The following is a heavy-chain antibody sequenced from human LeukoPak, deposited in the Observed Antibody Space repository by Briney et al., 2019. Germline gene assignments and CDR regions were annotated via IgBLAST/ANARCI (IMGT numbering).Heavy chain of an antibody. CDR2: IIPIFGTA. CDR1: GGTFSNYA. D-gene: IGHD5-18*01. J-gene: IGHJ4*02. Sequence: ASVKVSFKASGGTFSNYAINWVRQAPGQGLEWMGGIIPIFGTANYQKQFLGRVTITADESTSTPYMSLSSLRFEDTAVYYCARASSDDTAMATPFAYWGQGTLVTVSS. V-gene: IGHV1-69*13. CDR3: ARASSDDTAMATPFAY.